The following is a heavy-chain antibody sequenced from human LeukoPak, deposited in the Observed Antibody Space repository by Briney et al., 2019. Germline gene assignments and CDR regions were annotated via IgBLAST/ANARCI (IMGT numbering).Heavy chain of an antibody. Sequence: GGSLRLSCAASGFTFSSYGMHWVRQAPGKGLEWVAFIRYDGSNKYYADSVKGRFTISRDNSKNTLYLQMNSLRAEDTAVYYCAKPSRGVGASALFDYWGQGTLVTVSS. CDR2: IRYDGSNK. CDR1: GFTFSSYG. V-gene: IGHV3-30*02. D-gene: IGHD1-26*01. CDR3: AKPSRGVGASALFDY. J-gene: IGHJ4*02.